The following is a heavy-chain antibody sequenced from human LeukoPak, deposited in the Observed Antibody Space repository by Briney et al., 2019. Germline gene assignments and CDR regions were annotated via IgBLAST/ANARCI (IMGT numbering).Heavy chain of an antibody. V-gene: IGHV3-21*01. CDR3: ARSRHYYGSGSYYYYGMDV. D-gene: IGHD3-10*01. Sequence: GGSLRLSCAASGFTFSSYSMNWVCQALGKGLEWVSSISSSSSYIYYADSVKGRFTISRDNAKTSLYLQMNSLRAEDTAVYYCARSRHYYGSGSYYYYGMDVWGKGTTVTVSS. CDR2: ISSSSSYI. CDR1: GFTFSSYS. J-gene: IGHJ6*04.